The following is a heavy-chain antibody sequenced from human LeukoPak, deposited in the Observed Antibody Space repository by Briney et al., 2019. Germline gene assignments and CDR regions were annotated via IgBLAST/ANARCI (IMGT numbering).Heavy chain of an antibody. V-gene: IGHV1-18*04. CDR1: GYTFTSYG. CDR3: ARDGALGPAGYCSSTSCRSGGIDY. CDR2: ISAYNGNT. Sequence: ASVKVSCKASGYTFTSYGISWVRQAPGQGLEWMGWISAYNGNTNYAQKLQGRVTMTTDTSTSTAYMELRSLRSDDTAVYYCARDGALGPAGYCSSTSCRSGGIDYWAREPWSPSPQ. J-gene: IGHJ4*02. D-gene: IGHD2-2*01.